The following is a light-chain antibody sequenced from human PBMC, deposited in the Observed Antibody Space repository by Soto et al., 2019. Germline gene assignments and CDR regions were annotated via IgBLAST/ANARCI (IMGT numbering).Light chain of an antibody. CDR3: ATWDDSLNAWV. Sequence: QSVLTQPPSASGTPGQGVTISCSGRNSNIGSYTVNWYLQLPGTAPKLLIYSDNQRPSGVPDRFSGSKSGTSASLAISGLQSEDEADYYCATWDDSLNAWVFGGGTKLTVL. V-gene: IGLV1-44*01. J-gene: IGLJ3*02. CDR2: SDN. CDR1: NSNIGSYT.